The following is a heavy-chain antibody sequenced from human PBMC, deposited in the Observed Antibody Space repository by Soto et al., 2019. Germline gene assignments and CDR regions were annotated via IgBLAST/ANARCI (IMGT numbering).Heavy chain of an antibody. J-gene: IGHJ4*02. CDR3: ATGGSNYDSSGYYYR. CDR2: ISGSGGST. Sequence: GGSLRLSCAASGFTFSSYAMSWVRQAPGKGLEWVSAISGSGGSTYYADSVKGRFTISRDNSKNTLYLQMNSLRAEDTAVYYCATGGSNYDSSGYYYRWGQGTLVTVSS. D-gene: IGHD3-22*01. V-gene: IGHV3-23*01. CDR1: GFTFSSYA.